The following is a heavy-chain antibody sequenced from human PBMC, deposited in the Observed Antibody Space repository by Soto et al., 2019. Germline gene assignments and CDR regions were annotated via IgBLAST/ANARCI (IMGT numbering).Heavy chain of an antibody. CDR3: ARAGRTIFGVVLRGGQFDY. J-gene: IGHJ4*02. Sequence: EVQLLESGGGLVQPGGSLRLSWAASGFTFSSYAMSWVRQAPGKGLEWVSAISGSGGSTYYADSVKGRFTISRDNSKNTLYLQMNSLRAEDTAVYYCARAGRTIFGVVLRGGQFDYWGQGTLVTVSS. V-gene: IGHV3-23*01. CDR1: GFTFSSYA. CDR2: ISGSGGST. D-gene: IGHD3-3*01.